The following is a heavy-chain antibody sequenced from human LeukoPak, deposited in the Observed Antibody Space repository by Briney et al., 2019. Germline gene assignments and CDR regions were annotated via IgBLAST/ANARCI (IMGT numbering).Heavy chain of an antibody. CDR3: ASHYETSGYFGFDI. Sequence: GESLKISFKGSGYVFTNYWIAWVRPVPEKGLGWMGIIHPGSSNTKYGPSFQGQVAISADKSISTAYLHWNNLRASDTAMYYCASHYETSGYFGFDIWGQGTMVTV. CDR2: IHPGSSNT. D-gene: IGHD3-22*01. V-gene: IGHV5-51*01. J-gene: IGHJ3*02. CDR1: GYVFTNYW.